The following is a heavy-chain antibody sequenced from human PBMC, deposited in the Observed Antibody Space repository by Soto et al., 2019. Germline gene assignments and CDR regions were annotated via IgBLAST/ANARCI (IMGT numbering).Heavy chain of an antibody. Sequence: EVQLVESGGGLVQPGGSLRLSCAASGFTFSAYDMHWVRQATGKGLEWVSGITPAGDTYYPASVKGRFTISRENAKKSLYLQMNSLRAEDTAVYYCTREAVAVGGTWWFDPWGQGSLVTVSS. CDR2: ITPAGDT. V-gene: IGHV3-13*01. D-gene: IGHD6-19*01. J-gene: IGHJ5*02. CDR1: GFTFSAYD. CDR3: TREAVAVGGTWWFDP.